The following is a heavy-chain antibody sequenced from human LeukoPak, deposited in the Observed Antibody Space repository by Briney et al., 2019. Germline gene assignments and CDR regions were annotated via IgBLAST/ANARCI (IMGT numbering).Heavy chain of an antibody. CDR2: IYTSGST. Sequence: PSETLSLTCTVSGGSISSGSYYWSWIRQPAGKGLEWIGRIYTSGSTNYNPSLKSRVTISVDTSKNQFSLKLSSVTAADTAVYYCARGEEVPAPTDYYYYYYMDVWGKGTTVTISS. D-gene: IGHD2-2*01. J-gene: IGHJ6*03. CDR1: GGSISSGSYY. CDR3: ARGEEVPAPTDYYYYYYMDV. V-gene: IGHV4-61*02.